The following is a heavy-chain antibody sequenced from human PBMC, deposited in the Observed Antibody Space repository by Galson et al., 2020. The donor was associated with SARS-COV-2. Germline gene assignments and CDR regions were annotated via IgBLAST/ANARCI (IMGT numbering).Heavy chain of an antibody. Sequence: GGSLRLSCAASGFTFDDYGMSWVRQTPGKGLEWVSGINWNGGSTGYADSVKGRFTISRDNAKNPLYLQMNSLRAEDTALYYCARGTIFGVVIAQYYFDYWGQGTLVTVSS. CDR3: ARGTIFGVVIAQYYFDY. D-gene: IGHD3-3*01. V-gene: IGHV3-20*04. CDR1: GFTFDDYG. CDR2: INWNGGST. J-gene: IGHJ4*02.